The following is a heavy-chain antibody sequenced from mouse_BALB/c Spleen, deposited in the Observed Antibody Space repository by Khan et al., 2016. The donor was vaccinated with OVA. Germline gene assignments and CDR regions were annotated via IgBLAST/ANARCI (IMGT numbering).Heavy chain of an antibody. J-gene: IGHJ3*01. V-gene: IGHV1-5*01. CDR2: IYPGNTDT. D-gene: IGHD4-1*01. CDR3: TRRNWDVAWFAY. Sequence: EVELVESGTVLARPGASVKMSCKASGYTFTSYWMHWVKQRPGQGLEWIGDIYPGNTDTNYNQKFKGKAKLTAVTSTSTAYMELYSLTNEDSAVYYCTRRNWDVAWFAYWGQGTLVTVSA. CDR1: GYTFTSYW.